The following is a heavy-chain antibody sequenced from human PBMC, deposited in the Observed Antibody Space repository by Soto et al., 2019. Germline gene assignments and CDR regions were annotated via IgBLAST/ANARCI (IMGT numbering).Heavy chain of an antibody. CDR1: GFTFSSYW. D-gene: IGHD6-13*01. CDR2: IKQDGSEK. Sequence: GGSLRLSCAASGFTFSSYWMSWVRQAPGKGLEWVANIKQDGSEKYYVDSVKGRFTISRDNAKNSLYLQMNSLRAEDTAVYYCARDRRRVGEEQQLVPSYYYYGMDVWGQGTTVTVSS. CDR3: ARDRRRVGEEQQLVPSYYYYGMDV. J-gene: IGHJ6*02. V-gene: IGHV3-7*05.